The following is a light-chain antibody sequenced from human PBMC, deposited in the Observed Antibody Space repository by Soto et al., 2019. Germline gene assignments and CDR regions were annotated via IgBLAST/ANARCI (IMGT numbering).Light chain of an antibody. V-gene: IGLV1-40*01. CDR3: PSYDNSHDWDVI. Sequence: QPVLTQPPSVSGAPGQRVTISCTGSSSNIGAGYAVHWYQQLPGTAPKLLISDNTNRPSGVPDRFSASKSGTTASLAITGLQAEDEAEYYCPSYDNSHDWDVIFGGGTKLTVL. J-gene: IGLJ2*01. CDR2: DNT. CDR1: SSNIGAGYA.